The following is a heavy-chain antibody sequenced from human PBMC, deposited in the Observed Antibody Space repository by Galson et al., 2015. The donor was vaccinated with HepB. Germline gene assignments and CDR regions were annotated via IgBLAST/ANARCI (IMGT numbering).Heavy chain of an antibody. D-gene: IGHD6-6*01. CDR3: AGPGVAARGSWLGY. V-gene: IGHV3-74*01. J-gene: IGHJ4*02. CDR1: GFTFSSNW. CDR2: INSDGSST. Sequence: SLRLSCAASGFTFSSNWMHRVRQAPGMGLVWVSRINSDGSSTGYADCVKGRFTISRDNAKNTLYLQMNSLRAEDTGVYYCAGPGVAARGSWLGYWGQGTLVTASS.